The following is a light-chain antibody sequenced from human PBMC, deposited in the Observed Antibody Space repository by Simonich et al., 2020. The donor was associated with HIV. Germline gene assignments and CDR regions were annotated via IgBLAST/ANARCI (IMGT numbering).Light chain of an antibody. CDR3: QQYYSTPLT. CDR1: QSVLYSSNNKNY. Sequence: DIVMTQSPDSLAVSLGERAHINCKSRQSVLYSSNNKNYLAWYQQKPGQPPKLLIYWASTRESGVPDRFSGSGSGTDFTLTISSLQAEDVAVYYCQQYYSTPLTFGGGTKVEIK. CDR2: WAS. V-gene: IGKV4-1*01. J-gene: IGKJ4*01.